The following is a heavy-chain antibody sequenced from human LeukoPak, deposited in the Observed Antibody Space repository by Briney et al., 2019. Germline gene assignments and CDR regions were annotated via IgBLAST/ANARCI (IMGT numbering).Heavy chain of an antibody. CDR1: GGTFSSYA. D-gene: IGHD6-13*01. Sequence: SVKVSCKASGGTFSSYAISWVRQAPGQGLEWMGGIIPIFGTANYAQKFQGRVTITADESTSTAYMELSSLRSEDTAVYYCARGGQLALYYYGMDVWGQGTTVTVSS. CDR3: ARGGQLALYYYGMDV. J-gene: IGHJ6*02. CDR2: IIPIFGTA. V-gene: IGHV1-69*13.